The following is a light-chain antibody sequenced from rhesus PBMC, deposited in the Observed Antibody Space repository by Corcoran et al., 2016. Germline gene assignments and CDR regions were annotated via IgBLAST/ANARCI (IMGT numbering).Light chain of an antibody. CDR1: QSLVHSNGNTY. CDR2: KVS. CDR3: GQGTHWPPT. V-gene: IGKV2-64*01. J-gene: IGKJ1*01. Sequence: DVVMTQSPLSLPITPGQPASISCRSSQSLVHSNGNTYLSWYQQKPGQPPRLLLYKVSNRAAGVPDRFSGSGAGTDVTLKSSRVEAEDVGVYYCGQGTHWPPTFGQGTKVEIK.